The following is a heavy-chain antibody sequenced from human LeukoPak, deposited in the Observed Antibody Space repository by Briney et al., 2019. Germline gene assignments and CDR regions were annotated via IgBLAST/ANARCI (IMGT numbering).Heavy chain of an antibody. CDR3: ARDRSGGYFDY. V-gene: IGHV3-21*01. CDR2: ISSSSSYI. J-gene: IGHJ4*02. CDR1: GFTFSSYS. D-gene: IGHD3-10*01. Sequence: GGSLRLSCAASGFTFSSYSMNRARQAPGKGLEWVSSISSSSSYIYYADSVKGRFTISRDDAKNSLYLQMNSLRADDTAVYYCARDRSGGYFDYWGQGTLVTVSS.